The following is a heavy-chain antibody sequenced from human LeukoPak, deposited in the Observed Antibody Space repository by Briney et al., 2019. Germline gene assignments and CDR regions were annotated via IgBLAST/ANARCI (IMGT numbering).Heavy chain of an antibody. CDR2: IYSDGST. J-gene: IGHJ5*02. CDR3: ARDQRSESYYPWGWLDP. D-gene: IGHD1-26*01. Sequence: GGSLRLXCAASGFAVSTNYLSWVRQAPGKGLEWVSVIYSDGSTYYTDSVKGRFTISRDNSKNTLYLQMNSLRPEDTAVCYCARDQRSESYYPWGWLDPWGRGTLVTVSS. CDR1: GFAVSTNY. V-gene: IGHV3-66*02.